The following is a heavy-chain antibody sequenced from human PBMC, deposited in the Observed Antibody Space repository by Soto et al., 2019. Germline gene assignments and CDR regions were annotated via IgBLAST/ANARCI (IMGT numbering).Heavy chain of an antibody. CDR2: IYYGGGT. CDR1: GGSINSRRYY. D-gene: IGHD3-22*01. Sequence: SETLSLTCTVSGGSINSRRYYWTWIRQQPGGGLEWIGHIYYGGGTVYNPSLLSRVAISIDTPKNQFFLTLSSVTAADTALYYCAGRDSGGSWTDYWGQGTLVTVSS. CDR3: AGRDSGGSWTDY. J-gene: IGHJ4*02. V-gene: IGHV4-31*03.